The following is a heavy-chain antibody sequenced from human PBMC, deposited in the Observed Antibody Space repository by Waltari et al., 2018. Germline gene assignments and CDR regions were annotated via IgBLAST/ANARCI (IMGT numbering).Heavy chain of an antibody. CDR1: GGSISTNYN. Sequence: QLQLQESGPGLVKPSETLSLTCTVSGGSISTNYNWGWIRQPPGKGLEWMGNMQDRGSTFYNPSLKRRFTISLGTSKDQFSLRLSSVGAADTAVYFCGRIAFGDDGGYFQHWGQGTLVTVSS. D-gene: IGHD4-17*01. J-gene: IGHJ1*01. V-gene: IGHV4-39*01. CDR3: GRIAFGDDGGYFQH. CDR2: MQDRGST.